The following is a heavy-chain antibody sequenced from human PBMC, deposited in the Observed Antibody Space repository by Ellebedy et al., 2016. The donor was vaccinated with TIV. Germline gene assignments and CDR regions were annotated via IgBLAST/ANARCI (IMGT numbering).Heavy chain of an antibody. CDR3: ARDRRDGYNPFDY. CDR2: ISSGGGNI. V-gene: IGHV3-48*02. CDR1: GFRFSDYS. Sequence: GESLKISCAASGFRFSDYSMSWVRQAPGKGLEWIAYISSGGGNIYYADSVKGRFAISRDNAENSMYLQMNSLSDGDTAVYYCARDRRDGYNPFDYWGQGTLVAVSS. D-gene: IGHD5-24*01. J-gene: IGHJ4*02.